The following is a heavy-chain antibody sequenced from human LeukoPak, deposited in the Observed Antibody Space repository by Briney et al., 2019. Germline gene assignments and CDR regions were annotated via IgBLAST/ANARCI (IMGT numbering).Heavy chain of an antibody. V-gene: IGHV1-24*01. Sequence: ASVKVSCKVSGNTFTDLSMNWVRQAPGKGLEWMGGFDPEDVETIYAQKFQGRVTMTEDTSTASAYMELSSLRPDDTAVYYCATDFYRGRQFDYWGQGTLVTVSS. CDR3: ATDFYRGRQFDY. CDR1: GNTFTDLS. CDR2: FDPEDVET. D-gene: IGHD2/OR15-2a*01. J-gene: IGHJ4*02.